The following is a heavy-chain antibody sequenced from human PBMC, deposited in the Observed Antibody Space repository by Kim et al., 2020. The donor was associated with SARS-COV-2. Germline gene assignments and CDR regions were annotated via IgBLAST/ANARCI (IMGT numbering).Heavy chain of an antibody. CDR2: ISYDGSNK. V-gene: IGHV3-30*09. CDR1: GFTFSNYA. J-gene: IGHJ4*02. CDR3: AESGSSVNYYFDY. Sequence: GGSLRLSCAASGFTFSNYAMHWVRQAPGKGLEWVAVISYDGSNKYYADSVKGRFAVSRDYSKNTLYLQMNSLRAEDTALYYCAESGSSVNYYFDYWGQGT. D-gene: IGHD3-10*01.